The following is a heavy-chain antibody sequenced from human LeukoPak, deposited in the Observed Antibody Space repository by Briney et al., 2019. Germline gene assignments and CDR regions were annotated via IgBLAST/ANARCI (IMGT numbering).Heavy chain of an antibody. CDR1: GFTFSSYV. CDR3: AKNLAVGPTRGFGP. CDR2: ISGSGGSK. Sequence: GGSLRLSCAASGFTFSSYVMSWVRQAPGRGLEWVSGISGSGGSKYYADSVKGRFTISRENNKNRVYVQMNSLRAEDTAVYYCAKNLAVGPTRGFGPWGQGTLVTVSS. J-gene: IGHJ5*02. D-gene: IGHD1-26*01. V-gene: IGHV3-23*01.